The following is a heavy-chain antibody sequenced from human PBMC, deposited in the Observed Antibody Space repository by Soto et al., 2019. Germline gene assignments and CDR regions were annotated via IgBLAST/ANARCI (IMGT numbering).Heavy chain of an antibody. D-gene: IGHD3-22*01. J-gene: IGHJ3*02. CDR1: GFTFSGYL. CDR3: ARALNYYDSSGYSTGVAFDI. Sequence: PGGSLRLSCAASGFTFSGYLMHWVRQAPGKGLMWVSRIHSDGSSTSYADSVKGRFTISRDNAKNTLYLQMNSLRAEDTAVYYCARALNYYDSSGYSTGVAFDIWGQGTMVTVSS. CDR2: IHSDGSST. V-gene: IGHV3-74*01.